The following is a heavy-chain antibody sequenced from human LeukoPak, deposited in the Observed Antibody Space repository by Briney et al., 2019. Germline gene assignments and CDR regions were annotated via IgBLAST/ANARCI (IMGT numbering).Heavy chain of an antibody. CDR1: GFTFSSYA. J-gene: IGHJ4*02. Sequence: GGSLRLSCAASGFTFSSYAMSWVRQAPGKGPEWVSAISGSGGSTYYADSVKGRFTISRDNSKNTLYLQMNSLRAEDTAVYYCAKDRKSGSYYDSSGYYYYWGQGTLVTVSS. CDR2: ISGSGGST. V-gene: IGHV3-23*01. CDR3: AKDRKSGSYYDSSGYYYY. D-gene: IGHD3-22*01.